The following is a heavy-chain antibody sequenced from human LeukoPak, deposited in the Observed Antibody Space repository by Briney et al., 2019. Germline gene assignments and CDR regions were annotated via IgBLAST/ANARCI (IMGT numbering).Heavy chain of an antibody. V-gene: IGHV4-59*01. CDR1: GGSINGYY. CDR2: IYYTGST. CDR3: ARVRDSSGYPEYYFDY. D-gene: IGHD3-22*01. J-gene: IGHJ4*02. Sequence: PSETLSLTCTVSGGSINGYYWSWIRQSPGKGLESLGYIYYTGSTNYNPSLKSRVTMSVDTSKNQFSLKLSSVTAADTAVYYCARVRDSSGYPEYYFDYWGQGTLVTVSS.